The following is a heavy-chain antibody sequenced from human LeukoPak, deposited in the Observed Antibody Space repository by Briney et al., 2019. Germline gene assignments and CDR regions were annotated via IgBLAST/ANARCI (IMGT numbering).Heavy chain of an antibody. CDR1: NYTYTDYG. V-gene: IGHV1-18*01. D-gene: IGHD1-1*01. J-gene: IGHJ4*02. CDR3: ARRREGTPGSFDY. CDR2: ISAFNGHT. Sequence: ASVKVSCKASNYTYTDYGIYWVRQAPGQGLEWVGWISAFNGHTYYAQKLQGRITMTTDAPTATAHMELRSLRSDDTAVYYCARRREGTPGSFDYWGQGTLVTVSS.